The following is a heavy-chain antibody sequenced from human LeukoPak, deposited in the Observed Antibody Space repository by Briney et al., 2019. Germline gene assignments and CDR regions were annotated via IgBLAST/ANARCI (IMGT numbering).Heavy chain of an antibody. CDR1: GFTFSSYW. J-gene: IGHJ5*02. Sequence: GGSLRLSCAASGFTFSSYWMHSVRQAPGKGLVWVSRINGDGSSTTYADSVKGRFTISRDTANNTLYLQMNSLRAEDTAVYFCAREHWNDGLNWFDPWGEGTLVTVSS. CDR2: INGDGSST. CDR3: AREHWNDGLNWFDP. D-gene: IGHD1-1*01. V-gene: IGHV3-74*01.